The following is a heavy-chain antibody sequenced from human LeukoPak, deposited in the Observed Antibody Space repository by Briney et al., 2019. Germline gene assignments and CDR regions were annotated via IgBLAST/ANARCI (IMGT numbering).Heavy chain of an antibody. V-gene: IGHV3-74*01. CDR2: INDDGSFR. Sequence: GGSLRLSCAASGITFSGAWMRWDRQAPGKGLVWVSRINDDGSFRRYANSVKGRFTISRDNAKNTLFLQMDSLRAEDTAVYYCARVSGPGMNEYYHLWGQGTLVTVSS. D-gene: IGHD3-10*01. CDR1: GITFSGAW. CDR3: ARVSGPGMNEYYHL. J-gene: IGHJ1*01.